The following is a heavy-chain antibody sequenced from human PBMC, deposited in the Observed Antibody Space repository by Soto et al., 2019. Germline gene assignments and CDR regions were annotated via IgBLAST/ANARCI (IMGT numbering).Heavy chain of an antibody. CDR2: ISYDGSNK. CDR1: GFTCSTYA. D-gene: IGHD3-10*01. J-gene: IGHJ4*02. V-gene: IGHV3-30-3*01. CDR3: ARDPMVRGVIIWYFDY. Sequence: QVQLVESGGGVVQPGRSLRLSCAASGFTCSTYAMHWVRQAPGKGLEWVAVISYDGSNKYYADSVKGRFTISRDNSKNTLYLQMNSLRAEDTAVYYCARDPMVRGVIIWYFDYWGQGTLVTVSS.